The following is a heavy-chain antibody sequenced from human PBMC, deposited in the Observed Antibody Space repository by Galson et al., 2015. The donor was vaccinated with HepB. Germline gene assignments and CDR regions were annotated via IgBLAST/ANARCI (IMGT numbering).Heavy chain of an antibody. CDR1: GFTFSSYA. J-gene: IGHJ4*02. CDR2: ISYDGSNK. V-gene: IGHV3-30-3*01. D-gene: IGHD5-18*01. Sequence: SLRLSCAASGFTFSSYAMHWVRQAPGKGLEWVAVISYDGSNKYYADSVKGRFTISRDNSKNTLYLQMNSLRAEDTAVYYCARDISGYSYEDWGQGTLVTVSS. CDR3: ARDISGYSYED.